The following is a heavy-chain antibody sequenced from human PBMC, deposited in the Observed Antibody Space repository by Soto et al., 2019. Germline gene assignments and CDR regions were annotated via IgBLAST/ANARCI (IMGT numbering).Heavy chain of an antibody. J-gene: IGHJ5*02. CDR2: INHSGST. D-gene: IGHD1-7*01. CDR3: ARHHDRYNWNYRFDP. V-gene: IGHV4-34*01. Sequence: SETLSLTCAVYGGSFSGYYWSWIRQPPGKGLEWIGEINHSGSTNYNPSLKSRVTISVDTSKNQFSLKLSSVTAADTAVYYCARHHDRYNWNYRFDPWGQGTLVTVSS. CDR1: GGSFSGYY.